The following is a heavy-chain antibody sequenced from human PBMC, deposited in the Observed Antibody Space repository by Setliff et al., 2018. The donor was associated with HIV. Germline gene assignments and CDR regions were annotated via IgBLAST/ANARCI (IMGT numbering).Heavy chain of an antibody. CDR2: INWNGAK. J-gene: IGHJ4*02. V-gene: IGHV3-20*04. CDR1: GFTFDDYG. Sequence: PGGSLRLSCAASGFTFDDYGMSWVRQAPGKGLEWVSGINWNGAKHYADSMEGRFTISRDDAKNSLYLQMDGLRVEDTAVYYCARLRINDFWGQGTPVTVSS. CDR3: ARLRINDF.